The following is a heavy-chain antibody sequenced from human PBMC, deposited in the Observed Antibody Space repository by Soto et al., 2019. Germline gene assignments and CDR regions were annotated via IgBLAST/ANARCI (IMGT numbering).Heavy chain of an antibody. D-gene: IGHD1-1*01. V-gene: IGHV3-33*01. CDR3: VRGDNWNDEASDY. CDR2: IWSDGNNR. J-gene: IGHJ4*02. CDR1: GFMFSNHG. Sequence: QVQLVESGGGVVQPGRSLRLSCAASGFMFSNHGMHWVRQAPGKGLEWVAVIWSDGNNRYYADSVKGRFTISRDNSKNTVYLQMNSRRAEDKAVYYCVRGDNWNDEASDYWGQGTLVTVSS.